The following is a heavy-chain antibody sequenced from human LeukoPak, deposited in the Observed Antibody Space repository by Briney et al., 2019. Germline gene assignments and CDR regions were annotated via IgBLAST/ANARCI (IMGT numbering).Heavy chain of an antibody. CDR2: ISPSGNYI. D-gene: IGHD2-2*01. J-gene: IGHJ4*02. CDR1: GFTFSSHS. Sequence: GGSLRHSCAASGFTFSSHSMNWVRQAPGKGLEWVSSISPSGNYIYYADSVEGRFTISRDNAKNSLYLQMNSLRAEDTAVYYCARDLSSSTSCYSYWGQGTLVTVAS. CDR3: ARDLSSSTSCYSY. V-gene: IGHV3-21*01.